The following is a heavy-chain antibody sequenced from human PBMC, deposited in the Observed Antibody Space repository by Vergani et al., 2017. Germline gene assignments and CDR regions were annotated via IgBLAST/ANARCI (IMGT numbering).Heavy chain of an antibody. V-gene: IGHV1-69*02. CDR2: IIPILGIA. CDR3: ASSDSGWSSGWSYFDY. CDR1: GGTFSSYT. Sequence: QVQLVQSGAEVKKPGSSVKVSCKASGGTFSSYTISWVRQAPGQGLEWMGRIIPILGIANYAQKFQGRVTITADKSTSTAYMELSSLRSEDTAVYYCASSDSGWSSGWSYFDYWGQGTLVTVSS. D-gene: IGHD6-19*01. J-gene: IGHJ4*02.